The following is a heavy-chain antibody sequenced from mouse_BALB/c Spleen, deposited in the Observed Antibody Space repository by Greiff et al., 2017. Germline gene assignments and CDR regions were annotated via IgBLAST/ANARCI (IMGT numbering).Heavy chain of an antibody. J-gene: IGHJ4*01. CDR3: ARGGTTVV. Sequence: EVHLVESGGGLVQPGGSRKLSCAASGFTFSSFGMHWVRQAPEKGLEWVAYISSGSSTIYYADTVKGRFTISRDNPKNTLFLQMTSLRSEDTAMYYCARGGTTVVWGQGTSVTVSS. D-gene: IGHD1-1*01. V-gene: IGHV5-17*02. CDR1: GFTFSSFG. CDR2: ISSGSSTI.